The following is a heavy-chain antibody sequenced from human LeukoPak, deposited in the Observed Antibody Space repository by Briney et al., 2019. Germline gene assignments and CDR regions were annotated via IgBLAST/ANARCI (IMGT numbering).Heavy chain of an antibody. D-gene: IGHD1-7*01. CDR3: ARDPELYYFDY. CDR2: ISYDGSNK. V-gene: IGHV3-30*04. J-gene: IGHJ4*02. CDR1: GFTFSSYA. Sequence: TGGSLRLSCAASGFTFSSYAMHWVRQAPGKGLEWVAVISYDGSNKYYADSVKGRFTISRDNSKNTLYLQMNSLRAEDTAVYYCARDPELYYFDYWGQGTLVTVSS.